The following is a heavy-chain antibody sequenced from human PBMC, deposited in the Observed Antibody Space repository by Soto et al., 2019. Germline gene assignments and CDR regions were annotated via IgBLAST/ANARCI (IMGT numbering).Heavy chain of an antibody. CDR1: GITFRKYW. CDR2: ISSDGTTT. Sequence: EVQLVESGGGLVQTGKALRLSCAASGITFRKYWMHWVRQAPGKGPVWVSYISSDGTTTDYADSVKGRFTISRDNAKNTLYLQMDSLRVEDTAVYYCAIQDCTNDVCLEAAVTVGGALEYWGQGARVTVSS. J-gene: IGHJ4*02. D-gene: IGHD2-8*01. CDR3: AIQDCTNDVCLEAAVTVGGALEY. V-gene: IGHV3-74*01.